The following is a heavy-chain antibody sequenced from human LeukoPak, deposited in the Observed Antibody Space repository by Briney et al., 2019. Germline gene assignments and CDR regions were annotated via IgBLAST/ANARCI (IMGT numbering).Heavy chain of an antibody. D-gene: IGHD3-16*02. Sequence: PGGSLRLSCAASGFTFSSYSMNWVRQAPGKGLEWVSAISGSGGSTYYADSVKGRFTISRDNSKNTLYLQMNSLRAEDTAVYYCAKVSVYRPHAHFDYWGQGTLVTVSS. J-gene: IGHJ4*02. CDR2: ISGSGGST. CDR3: AKVSVYRPHAHFDY. V-gene: IGHV3-23*01. CDR1: GFTFSSYS.